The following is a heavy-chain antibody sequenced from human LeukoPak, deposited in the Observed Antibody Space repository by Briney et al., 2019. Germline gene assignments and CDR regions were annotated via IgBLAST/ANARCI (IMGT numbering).Heavy chain of an antibody. CDR2: IYYSGST. D-gene: IGHD6-19*01. CDR1: GGSITSYY. Sequence: SETLSLTCTVSGGSITSYYWTWIRQPPGKGLEWIGSIYYSGSTNYNPSLKSRVTISVDTSKNQFSLKLSSVTAADTAVYYCARDKFRYGQWLWLHDYWGQGTLVTVSS. V-gene: IGHV4-59*12. J-gene: IGHJ4*02. CDR3: ARDKFRYGQWLWLHDY.